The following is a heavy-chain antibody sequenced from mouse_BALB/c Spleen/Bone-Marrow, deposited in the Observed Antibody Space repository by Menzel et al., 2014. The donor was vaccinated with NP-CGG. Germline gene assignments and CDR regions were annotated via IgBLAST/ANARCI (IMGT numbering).Heavy chain of an antibody. CDR3: ARGAMITTGYFDY. Sequence: VQLQQSGPGLVKPSQTVSLTCTVTGISITTGNYRWSWIRQFPGNKLEWIGCIYYSGTITYNPSLTSRTTITRDTSKNQFFLEMNSLTAEDTATYYCARGAMITTGYFDYWGQGTTLTVSS. J-gene: IGHJ2*01. CDR2: IYYSGTI. CDR1: GISITTGNYR. V-gene: IGHV3-5*02. D-gene: IGHD2-4*01.